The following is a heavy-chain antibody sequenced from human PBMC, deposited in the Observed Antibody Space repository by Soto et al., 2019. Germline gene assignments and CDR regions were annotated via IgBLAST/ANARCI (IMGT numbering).Heavy chain of an antibody. J-gene: IGHJ4*02. CDR2: ISVSGDST. CDR3: AKLFRYGDPEY. Sequence: EVQLLESGGGLVQPGGSLRLSCAASGFTFSSYAMSWVRQAPGKGLEWVSGISVSGDSTYYAGSVKGRFTISRDNSKRTLYLQMNSLRAEDTAVYYCAKLFRYGDPEYWGQGALVTVSS. V-gene: IGHV3-23*01. CDR1: GFTFSSYA. D-gene: IGHD2-21*02.